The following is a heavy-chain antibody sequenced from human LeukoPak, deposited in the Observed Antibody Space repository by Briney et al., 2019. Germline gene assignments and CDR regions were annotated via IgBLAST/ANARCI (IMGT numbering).Heavy chain of an antibody. J-gene: IGHJ6*03. CDR3: ARDSSSWYGYYYYYMDV. CDR1: GGSISSHY. D-gene: IGHD6-13*01. CDR2: IYYSGST. V-gene: IGHV4-59*11. Sequence: SGTLSLTCTVSGGSISSHYWSWIRQPPGKGLEWIGYIYYSGSTNYNPSLKSRVTISVDTSKNQFSLKLSSVTAADTAVYYCARDSSSWYGYYYYYMDVWGKGTTVTVSS.